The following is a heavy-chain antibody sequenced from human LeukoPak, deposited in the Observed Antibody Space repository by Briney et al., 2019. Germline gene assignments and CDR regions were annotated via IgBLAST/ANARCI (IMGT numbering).Heavy chain of an antibody. CDR2: ISPGDTRT. CDR3: VREKSWGTYDY. J-gene: IGHJ4*02. V-gene: IGHV1-46*01. CDR1: GYTFTAYY. D-gene: IGHD3-16*01. Sequence: GSVKVSCKASGYTFTAYYMQWVRQAPGKGLEWMGSISPGDTRTNYAHNFQGRVTMTCEMSRNTGYMELSSLRSEDTAVYYCVREKSWGTYDYWGQGTLVTVS.